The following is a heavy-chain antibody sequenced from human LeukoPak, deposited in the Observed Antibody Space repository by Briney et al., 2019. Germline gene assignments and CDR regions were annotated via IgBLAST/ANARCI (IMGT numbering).Heavy chain of an antibody. Sequence: PSETLSLTCTVSGGSISSYYWSWIRQPPGKGLEGIGYIYYSGSTNYNPSLKSRVTISVDTSKNQFSLKLSSVTAADTAVYYCARDRAYDILDAFDIWGQGTMVTVSS. J-gene: IGHJ3*02. CDR1: GGSISSYY. D-gene: IGHD3-9*01. V-gene: IGHV4-59*01. CDR2: IYYSGST. CDR3: ARDRAYDILDAFDI.